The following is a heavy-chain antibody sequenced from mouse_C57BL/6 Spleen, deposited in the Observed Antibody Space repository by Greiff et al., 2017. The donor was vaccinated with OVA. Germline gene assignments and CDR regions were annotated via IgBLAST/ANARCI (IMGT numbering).Heavy chain of an antibody. CDR2: IDPEDGET. CDR1: GFNIKDYY. Sequence: VQLQQSGAELVKPGASVKLSCTASGFNIKDYYMHWVKQRTEQGLEWIGRIDPEDGETKYAPNFQGKATITANTSSNTAYLQLSSLTSEDTAVYYCARRREGNYEDWGQGTTLTVSS. CDR3: ARRREGNYED. J-gene: IGHJ2*01. D-gene: IGHD2-1*01. V-gene: IGHV14-2*01.